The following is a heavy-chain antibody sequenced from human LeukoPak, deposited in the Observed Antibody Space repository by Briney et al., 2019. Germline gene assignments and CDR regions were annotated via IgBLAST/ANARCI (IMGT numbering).Heavy chain of an antibody. J-gene: IGHJ4*02. V-gene: IGHV4-59*01. CDR2: IYYNRGT. CDR1: GGSISNYY. CDR3: ARGGDGYNPLDY. Sequence: SEPLSLTCTVSGGSISNYYWSWIRQPPGKGLEWIGYIYYNRGTNYSPSLKSRVTISVDTSKNQFSLRLTSVSAADTAVYYCARGGDGYNPLDYWGQGTLVTVSS. D-gene: IGHD5-24*01.